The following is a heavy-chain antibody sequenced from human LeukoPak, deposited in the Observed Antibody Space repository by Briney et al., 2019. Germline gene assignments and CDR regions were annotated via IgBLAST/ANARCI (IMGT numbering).Heavy chain of an antibody. CDR2: IYASGST. V-gene: IGHV4-4*07. CDR1: GDSISSYY. CDR3: ARKALPGNWCDP. J-gene: IGHJ5*02. Sequence: SETLSLTCTVSGDSISSYYWSWIRQPAGKGLEWIWRIYASGSTNYNPSLKSRVTMSLDTSKNQFSLHLSSVTAADTAVYYCARKALPGNWCDPWGQGTLVTVSS.